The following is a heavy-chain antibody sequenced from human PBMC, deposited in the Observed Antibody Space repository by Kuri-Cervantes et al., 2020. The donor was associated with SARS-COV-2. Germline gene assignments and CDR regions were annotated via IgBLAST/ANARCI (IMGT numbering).Heavy chain of an antibody. D-gene: IGHD3-22*01. CDR1: GYTFTSYG. CDR3: ATAPPFYDSSGYYNWFDP. J-gene: IGHJ5*02. Sequence: ASVKVSCKASGYTFTSYGISWVRQAPGQGLEWMGWISAYNGNTNYAQKLQGRVTMTTDTSTSTAYMELSSLRSEDTAVYYCATAPPFYDSSGYYNWFDPCGQAILTVSS. CDR2: ISAYNGNT. V-gene: IGHV1-18*01.